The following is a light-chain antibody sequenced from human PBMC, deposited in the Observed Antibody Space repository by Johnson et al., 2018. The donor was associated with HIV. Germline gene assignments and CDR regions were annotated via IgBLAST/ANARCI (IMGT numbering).Light chain of an antibody. V-gene: IGLV1-51*02. CDR3: GTWDSSLSAGGV. CDR2: ENN. CDR1: SSNIGNNY. Sequence: QLVLTQPPSVSAAPGQKVTISCSGSSSNIGNNYVSWYQQLPGTAPKLLIYENNKRPSGIPDRFSGSKSGTLATLGITGLQTGDEADYYCGTWDSSLSAGGVFGTGTKVTV. J-gene: IGLJ1*01.